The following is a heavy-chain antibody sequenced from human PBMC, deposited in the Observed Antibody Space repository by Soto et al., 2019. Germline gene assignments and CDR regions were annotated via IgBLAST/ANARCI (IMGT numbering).Heavy chain of an antibody. CDR1: GGSISTYY. CDR3: ARKYCSGGSCYENWFDP. Sequence: QVQLQESGPGLVKPSETLSLTCTVSGGSISTYYWSWIRQPPGKGLEWIGYIYYSGSTNYNPSLKSRVTISVDTSKTQFSLKLSSVTAADTAVYYCARKYCSGGSCYENWFDPWGQGTLVTVSS. CDR2: IYYSGST. J-gene: IGHJ5*02. D-gene: IGHD2-15*01. V-gene: IGHV4-59*08.